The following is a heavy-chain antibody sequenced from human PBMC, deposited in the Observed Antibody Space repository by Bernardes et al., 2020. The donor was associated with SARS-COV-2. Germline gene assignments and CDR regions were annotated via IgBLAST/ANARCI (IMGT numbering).Heavy chain of an antibody. Sequence: GGSLRLSCAASGFTFNDAWMSWVRQAPGKGLEWVGRLKSKSVGGTIYSAAPVRGRLTIPRDDSNNTLYLQLNSLKTEDTAVYYCTTALIVAASGTIFYWGQGTMVTGSS. D-gene: IGHD6-13*01. V-gene: IGHV3-15*01. J-gene: IGHJ4*02. CDR3: TTALIVAASGTIFY. CDR1: GFTFNDAW. CDR2: LKSKSVGGTI.